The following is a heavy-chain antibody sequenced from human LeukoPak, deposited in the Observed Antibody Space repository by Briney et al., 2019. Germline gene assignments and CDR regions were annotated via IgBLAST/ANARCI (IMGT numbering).Heavy chain of an antibody. J-gene: IGHJ4*02. Sequence: GGSLRLSCAASGFTFSDYYMSWIRQAPGKGLEWVSYISSSGSTIYYADSVKGRFTISRDNAKNSLYLQMNSLRAEDTAVYYCARSGAEDYYDSSGYYEMGLYYFDYWGQGTLVTVSS. V-gene: IGHV3-11*01. D-gene: IGHD3-22*01. CDR3: ARSGAEDYYDSSGYYEMGLYYFDY. CDR1: GFTFSDYY. CDR2: ISSSGSTI.